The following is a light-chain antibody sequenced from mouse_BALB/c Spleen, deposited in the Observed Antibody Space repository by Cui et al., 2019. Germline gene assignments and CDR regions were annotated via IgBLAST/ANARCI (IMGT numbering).Light chain of an antibody. J-gene: IGKJ2*01. Sequence: IQMTQSSASQSASLGESVTITCLASQTIGTWLAWYQQKPGKSPQLLIYAETSLADGVPSRFSGSGSGRKFSFKISSLQAEDFVSDYCQQHDSNPYTFGGGTKLEIK. CDR1: QTIGTW. V-gene: IGKV12-98*01. CDR2: AET. CDR3: QQHDSNPYT.